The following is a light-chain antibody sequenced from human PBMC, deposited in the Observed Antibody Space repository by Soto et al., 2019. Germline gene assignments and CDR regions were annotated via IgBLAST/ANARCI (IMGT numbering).Light chain of an antibody. J-gene: IGKJ4*01. CDR3: QQRSAWPLT. Sequence: EIVLTQSPATLSLSPGERATLSCRASQSLSSYLAWYQQKRGQAPRLLIYDASKRATGIPARFSGSGSGTDFTLSISSLEPEDFAVYYCQQRSAWPLTFGGGTKVEIK. CDR2: DAS. CDR1: QSLSSY. V-gene: IGKV3-11*01.